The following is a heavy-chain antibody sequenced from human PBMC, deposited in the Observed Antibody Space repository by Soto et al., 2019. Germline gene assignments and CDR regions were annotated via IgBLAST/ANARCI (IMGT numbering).Heavy chain of an antibody. Sequence: PSETLSLTCTVSGGSISGYYWSWIRQTPGRGLEWIGYIFYRGNTLYNPSLQSRVTISVDTSQNRFALGLSSVTAADSAVYYCTRHAIIPKLQYGMDVWGQGASVTVSS. J-gene: IGHJ6*02. D-gene: IGHD2-15*01. CDR2: IFYRGNT. V-gene: IGHV4-59*01. CDR3: TRHAIIPKLQYGMDV. CDR1: GGSISGYY.